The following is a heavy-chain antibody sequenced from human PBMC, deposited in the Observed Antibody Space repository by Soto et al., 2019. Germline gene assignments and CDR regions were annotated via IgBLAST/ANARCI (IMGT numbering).Heavy chain of an antibody. V-gene: IGHV3-21*01. J-gene: IGHJ5*02. CDR3: ARAMDRNYEAWLDP. CDR1: GFTFSSYN. Sequence: GGSLRLSCAASGFTFSSYNMNWVRQAPGKGLEWVSSISSSSTYIYYADSVKGRFTISRDNAKNSLYLQMNSLRAEDTAVYYCARAMDRNYEAWLDPWGQGTLVTVSS. CDR2: ISSSSTYI. D-gene: IGHD4-4*01.